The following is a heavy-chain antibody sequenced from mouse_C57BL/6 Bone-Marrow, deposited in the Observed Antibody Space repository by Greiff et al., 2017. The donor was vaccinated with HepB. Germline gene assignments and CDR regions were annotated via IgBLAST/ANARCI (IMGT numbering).Heavy chain of an antibody. J-gene: IGHJ4*01. CDR2: ILPGSGST. V-gene: IGHV1-9*01. CDR1: GYTFTGYW. Sequence: VQLQQSGAELMKPGASVKLSCKATGYTFTGYWIEWVKQRPGHGLEWIGEILPGSGSTNNNEKFKGKATFTADTSSNTAYMQLSSLTTEDSASDYCSRSRCRYAIGYWGQGTSVTVSS. CDR3: SRSRCRYAIGY.